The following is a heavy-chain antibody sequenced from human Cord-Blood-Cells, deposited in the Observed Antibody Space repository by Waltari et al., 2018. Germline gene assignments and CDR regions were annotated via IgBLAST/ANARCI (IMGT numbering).Heavy chain of an antibody. Sequence: QVQLVQSGAEVKKPGSSVKVSCTASGGTFSSYALSCVRQAPGQGLEWMGGIIPIFGTANYAQKFQGRVTITADESTSTAYMELSSLRSEDTAVYYCARDRVGVVVPAAYFDYWGQGTLVTVSS. D-gene: IGHD2-2*01. V-gene: IGHV1-69*01. CDR2: IIPIFGTA. CDR3: ARDRVGVVVPAAYFDY. CDR1: GGTFSSYA. J-gene: IGHJ4*02.